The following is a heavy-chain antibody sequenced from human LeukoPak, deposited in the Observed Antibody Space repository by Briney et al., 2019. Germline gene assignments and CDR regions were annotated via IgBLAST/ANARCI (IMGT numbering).Heavy chain of an antibody. CDR3: ARDPFPPNYDYVWGSYRLDFDY. CDR1: GFTFTNFA. Sequence: PGGSLRLSCAASGFTFTNFAMNWVRQSPGKGLEWVSAISGSSGSTLYADSVKGRFTISRDNSKNTLYLQMNSLRAEDTAVYYCARDPFPPNYDYVWGSYRLDFDYWGQGTLVTVSS. J-gene: IGHJ4*02. V-gene: IGHV3-23*01. D-gene: IGHD3-16*02. CDR2: ISGSSGST.